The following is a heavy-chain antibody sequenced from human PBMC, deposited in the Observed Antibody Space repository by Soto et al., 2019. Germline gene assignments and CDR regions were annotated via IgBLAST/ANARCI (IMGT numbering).Heavy chain of an antibody. V-gene: IGHV1-3*01. CDR3: ARGGLALMDV. D-gene: IGHD3-16*01. CDR2: INAGNGNT. J-gene: IGHJ6*02. Sequence: QVQLVQSGAEVKKPGASVKVSCKASGYTFTSYAMHWVRQAPGQRLEWMGWINAGNGNTKYSQKFQGRVTISRDTYASTAYMELSTLRSEDTAVYFCARGGLALMDVWGQGTTVTVSS. CDR1: GYTFTSYA.